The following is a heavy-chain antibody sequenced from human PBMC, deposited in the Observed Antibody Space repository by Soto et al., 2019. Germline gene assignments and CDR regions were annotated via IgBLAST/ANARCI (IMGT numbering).Heavy chain of an antibody. Sequence: GGSLRLSCAASGFTFSNYWMNWVRQAPGKGLEWVAYISRDGSEKSYVDSVKGRFTISRDNAKKSLFLQMNSLRVEDTAVYYCARGFGDGWYGAPDYWGQGTLVTVAS. V-gene: IGHV3-7*01. CDR2: ISRDGSEK. D-gene: IGHD6-19*01. CDR1: GFTFSNYW. CDR3: ARGFGDGWYGAPDY. J-gene: IGHJ4*02.